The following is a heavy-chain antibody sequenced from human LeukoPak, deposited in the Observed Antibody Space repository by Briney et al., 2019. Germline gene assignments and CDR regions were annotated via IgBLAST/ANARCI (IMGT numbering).Heavy chain of an antibody. CDR3: AKTMIVSLGGLDY. J-gene: IGHJ4*02. CDR2: IYYSGST. D-gene: IGHD3-22*01. CDR1: GGSISSYY. V-gene: IGHV4-59*08. Sequence: SETLSLTCTVSGGSISSYYWSWIRQPPGKGLEWIGYIYYSGSTNYNPSLKSRVTISVDTSKNQFSLKLSSVTAADTAVYYCAKTMIVSLGGLDYWGQGTLVTVSS.